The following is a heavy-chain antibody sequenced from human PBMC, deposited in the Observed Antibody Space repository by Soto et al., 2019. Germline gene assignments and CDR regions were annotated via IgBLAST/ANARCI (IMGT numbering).Heavy chain of an antibody. D-gene: IGHD1-1*01. CDR3: ASDNLRGLFDY. CDR2: INHSGST. V-gene: IGHV4-34*01. J-gene: IGHJ4*02. Sequence: PSETLPLTCAVSGGSFIGYYWTWILQPPGTGLEWIGEINHSGSTNYNPSLKSRVTISVDTSKNQFSLKLTSVTAADTAVYYCASDNLRGLFDYWGQGTLVTVSS. CDR1: GGSFIGYY.